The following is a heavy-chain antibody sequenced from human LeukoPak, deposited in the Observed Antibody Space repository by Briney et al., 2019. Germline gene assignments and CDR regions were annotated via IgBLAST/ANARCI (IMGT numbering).Heavy chain of an antibody. CDR3: ARGPFTSGARYFDY. CDR2: MNPNSGNT. D-gene: IGHD6-19*01. V-gene: IGHV1-8*03. Sequence: GASVKVSCKASGYTFSNYDINWVRQATGQGLEWMGWMNPNSGNTGYTQKFQGRVTITRNTSISTAYMELSGLRSEDTAVYYCARGPFTSGARYFDYWGQGTLVTVSS. J-gene: IGHJ4*02. CDR1: GYTFSNYD.